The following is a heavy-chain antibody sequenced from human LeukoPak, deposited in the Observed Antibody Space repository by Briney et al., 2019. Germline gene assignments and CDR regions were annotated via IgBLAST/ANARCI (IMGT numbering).Heavy chain of an antibody. D-gene: IGHD6-13*01. V-gene: IGHV4-4*02. J-gene: IGHJ4*02. CDR3: ARAGPYSSSWYSDY. CDR1: GGSINSSNW. CDR2: IYYSGRT. Sequence: SGTLSLTCAVSGGSINSSNWWSWVRQTPGKGLEWTGEIYYSGRTNYNPPLKSRVTISVDKPKNQFSLKLSSVTAADTAVYYCARAGPYSSSWYSDYWGQGTLVTVSS.